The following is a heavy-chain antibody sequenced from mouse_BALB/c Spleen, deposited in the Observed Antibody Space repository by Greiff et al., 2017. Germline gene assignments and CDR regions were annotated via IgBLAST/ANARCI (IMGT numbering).Heavy chain of an antibody. V-gene: IGHV14-4*02. CDR1: GYSFTSYY. CDR3: NAYGNYPLDAMDY. J-gene: IGHJ4*01. Sequence: EVQLQQSGPELMKPGASVKISCKASGYSFTSYYMHWVKQRPEQGLEWIGWIDPENGDTEYAPKFQGKATMTADTSSNTAYLQLSSLTSEDTAVYYCNAYGNYPLDAMDYWGQGTSVTVSS. CDR2: IDPENGDT. D-gene: IGHD2-10*02.